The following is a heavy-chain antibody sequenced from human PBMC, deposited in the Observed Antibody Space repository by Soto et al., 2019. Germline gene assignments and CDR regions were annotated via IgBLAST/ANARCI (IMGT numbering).Heavy chain of an antibody. CDR2: IYYSGST. CDR3: ARLRGYSGYDKANDYYYYYYMDV. V-gene: IGHV4-39*01. Sequence: SETLSLTCTVSGGSISSSSYYWGWIRQPPGKGLEWIGSIYYSGSTYYNPSLKSRVTISVDTSKNQFSLKLSSVTAADTAVYYCARLRGYSGYDKANDYYYYYYMDVWGKGTTVTVSS. D-gene: IGHD5-12*01. CDR1: GGSISSSSYY. J-gene: IGHJ6*03.